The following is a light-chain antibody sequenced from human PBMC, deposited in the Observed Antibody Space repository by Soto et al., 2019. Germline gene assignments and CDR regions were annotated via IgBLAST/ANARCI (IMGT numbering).Light chain of an antibody. CDR2: DAS. CDR1: QSVGSY. V-gene: IGKV3-11*01. J-gene: IGKJ4*01. CDR3: QHRSNWPLT. Sequence: EVVLTQSPATLSLSPGDGATLSCRASQSVGSYLAWYQQKPGQAPRLLIYDASNRATGVPARFSGSGSGTDFTLTIGSLEPDDFALYYCQHRSNWPLTFGGGTKVEI.